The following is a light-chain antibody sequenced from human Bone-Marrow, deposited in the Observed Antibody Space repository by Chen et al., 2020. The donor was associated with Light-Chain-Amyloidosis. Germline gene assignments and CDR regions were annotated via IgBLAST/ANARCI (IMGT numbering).Light chain of an antibody. V-gene: IGKV1-39*01. CDR1: QSISNY. J-gene: IGKJ2*01. Sequence: DVQLTQSPSSLSASVGDRVTITCRASQSISNYLNWYQQISGKAPKLLIYHASRLQSGVPSRFSGSGSETDFTLTISILQPEDFATYYCQQSYSTPYTFGQGTKLDIK. CDR3: QQSYSTPYT. CDR2: HAS.